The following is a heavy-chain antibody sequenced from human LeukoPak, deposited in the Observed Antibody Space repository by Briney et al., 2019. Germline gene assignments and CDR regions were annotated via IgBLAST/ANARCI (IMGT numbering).Heavy chain of an antibody. CDR1: GGSFSGYY. CDR2: INHSGST. Sequence: SETLSLTCAVYGGSFSGYYWSWIRQPPGKGLEWIGEINHSGSTNYNPSLKSRVTISVDTSKNQFSLKLSSVTAADTAVYYCARGRPTFNYYGRIDYWGQGTLVTVSS. D-gene: IGHD3-10*01. CDR3: ARGRPTFNYYGRIDY. V-gene: IGHV4-34*01. J-gene: IGHJ4*02.